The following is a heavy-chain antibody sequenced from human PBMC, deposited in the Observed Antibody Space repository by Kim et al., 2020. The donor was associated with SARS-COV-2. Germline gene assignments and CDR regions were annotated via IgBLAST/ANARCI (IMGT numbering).Heavy chain of an antibody. CDR3: ARGEQTAYDSSGYFGY. J-gene: IGHJ4*02. Sequence: GGSLRLSCAASGFTFSSYAMHWVRQAPGKGLEWVAVISYDGSNKYYADSVKGRFTISRDNSKNTLYLQMNSLRAEDTAVYYCARGEQTAYDSSGYFGYWGQGILVTVSS. D-gene: IGHD3-22*01. CDR2: ISYDGSNK. V-gene: IGHV3-30*04. CDR1: GFTFSSYA.